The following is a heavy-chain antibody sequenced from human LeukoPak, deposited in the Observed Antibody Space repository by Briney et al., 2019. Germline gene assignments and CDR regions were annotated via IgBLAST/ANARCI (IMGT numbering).Heavy chain of an antibody. Sequence: SETLSLTCAVSGGSISSGGYSWSWIRQPPGKGLEWIGYIYHSGSTYYNPSLKSRVTISVDRSKNQFSLKLSSVTAADTAVYYCARSRKPRDFWSGKPLYYYGMDVWGQGTTVTVSS. D-gene: IGHD3-3*01. V-gene: IGHV4-30-2*01. J-gene: IGHJ6*02. CDR2: IYHSGST. CDR1: GGSISSGGYS. CDR3: ARSRKPRDFWSGKPLYYYGMDV.